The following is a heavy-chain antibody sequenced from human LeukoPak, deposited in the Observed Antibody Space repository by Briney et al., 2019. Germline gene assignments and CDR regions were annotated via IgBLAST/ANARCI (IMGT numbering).Heavy chain of an antibody. D-gene: IGHD5-18*01. Sequence: ASVKVSCKASGYTFTSYYMHWVRQAPGQGLEWMGIINPSGGSTSYAQKFQGRVTMTRDTSTSTVYVELSSLRSEDTAVYYCARDRADTAMAINFDYWGQGTLVTVSS. J-gene: IGHJ4*02. V-gene: IGHV1-46*01. CDR1: GYTFTSYY. CDR3: ARDRADTAMAINFDY. CDR2: INPSGGST.